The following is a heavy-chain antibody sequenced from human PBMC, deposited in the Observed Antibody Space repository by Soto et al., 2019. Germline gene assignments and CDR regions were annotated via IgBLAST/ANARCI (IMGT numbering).Heavy chain of an antibody. J-gene: IGHJ4*02. D-gene: IGHD1-7*01. CDR3: ASDSSSGNYFV. CDR2: IHYSGST. CDR1: GGSVSSGTYY. Sequence: QVQLQESGPGLVKPSETLSLTCTVSGGSVSSGTYYWSWIRQPPGKGLEWIGYIHYSGSTNYNPSLKYRVPSAVDTSKNRFSLRPSSVTAADTAGYYGASDSSSGNYFVWGQGTLVTVSS. V-gene: IGHV4-61*01.